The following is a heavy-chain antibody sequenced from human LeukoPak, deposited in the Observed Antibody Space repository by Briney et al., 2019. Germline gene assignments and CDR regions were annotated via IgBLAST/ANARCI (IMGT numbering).Heavy chain of an antibody. CDR3: ARSPSYVYDLSYGMDV. V-gene: IGHV4-59*12. CDR2: IYYSGST. J-gene: IGHJ6*02. CDR1: GGSISSYY. D-gene: IGHD3-3*01. Sequence: SETLSLTCTVSGGSISSYYWSWIRQPPGKGLEWIGYIYYSGSTNYNPSLKSRVAISVDTSIHQFSLKLSSVTAADTGVYYCARSPSYVYDLSYGMDVWGQGTTVTVSS.